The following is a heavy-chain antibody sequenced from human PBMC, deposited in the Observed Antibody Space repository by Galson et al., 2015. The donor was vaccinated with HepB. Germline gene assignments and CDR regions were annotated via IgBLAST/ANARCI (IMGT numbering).Heavy chain of an antibody. J-gene: IGHJ6*02. V-gene: IGHV1-69*13. CDR3: ARDRHSSSPSHYYYYYGMDV. CDR1: GGTFSSYA. CDR2: IIPILGTA. D-gene: IGHD6-6*01. Sequence: SVKVSCRASGGTFSSYAISWVRQAPGQGLEWMGGIIPILGTANYAQKFQGRVTITADESTSTAYMELSSLRSEDTAVYYCARDRHSSSPSHYYYYYGMDVWGQGTTVTVSS.